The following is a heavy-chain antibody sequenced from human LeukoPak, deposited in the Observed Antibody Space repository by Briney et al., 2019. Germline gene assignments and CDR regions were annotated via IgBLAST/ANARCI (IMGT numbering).Heavy chain of an antibody. CDR3: ARTLAARPGWFDP. Sequence: GSLRLSCAASGFTVSSNYMSWVRQAPGKGLEWIGRIYTSGSTNYNPSLKSRVTMSVDTSKNQFSLKLSSVTAADTAVYYCARTLAARPGWFDPWGQGTLVTVSS. D-gene: IGHD6-6*01. J-gene: IGHJ5*02. CDR2: IYTSGST. CDR1: GFTVSSNY. V-gene: IGHV4-59*10.